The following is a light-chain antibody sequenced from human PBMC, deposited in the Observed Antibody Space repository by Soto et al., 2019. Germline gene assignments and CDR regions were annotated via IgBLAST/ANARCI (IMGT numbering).Light chain of an antibody. CDR3: QQFGSSPGFT. V-gene: IGKV3-20*01. J-gene: IGKJ3*01. CDR1: QSINSRY. CDR2: GAS. Sequence: EIVLTQSPGTLSLSPGERATLSCRASQSINSRYLAWYQQKPGQAPRLLIYGASSGATGIPDRFSGSGSGTDFTLTISRLEPEDFAVYYCQQFGSSPGFTFGPGTKVDI.